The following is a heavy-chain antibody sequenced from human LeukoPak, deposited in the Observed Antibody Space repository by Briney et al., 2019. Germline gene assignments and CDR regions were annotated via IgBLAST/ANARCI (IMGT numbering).Heavy chain of an antibody. CDR3: ARENTAVPGGDC. CDR2: ISGSGGST. D-gene: IGHD5-18*01. Sequence: PGGSLRLSCAASGFTFSSYAMSWVRQAPGKGLEWVSAISGSGGSTYYADSVKGRFAISRDNAKNSVYLQMNGLRAEDTAVYYCARENTAVPGGDCWGQGTLVTVSS. J-gene: IGHJ4*02. V-gene: IGHV3-23*01. CDR1: GFTFSSYA.